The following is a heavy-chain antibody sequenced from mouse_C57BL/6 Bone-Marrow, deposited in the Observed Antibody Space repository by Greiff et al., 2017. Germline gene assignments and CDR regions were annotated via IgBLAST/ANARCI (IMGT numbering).Heavy chain of an antibody. Sequence: QVQLKQSGAELVRPGASVKLSCKASGYTFTDYYINWVQQRPGQGLEWIARIYPGSGNTYYNEKFKGKATLTAEKSSSTAYMQLSSLTSEDSAVYFCRFYYYGSSPYYFDYWGQGTTLTVSS. CDR1: GYTFTDYY. CDR2: IYPGSGNT. D-gene: IGHD1-1*01. CDR3: RFYYYGSSPYYFDY. J-gene: IGHJ2*01. V-gene: IGHV1-76*01.